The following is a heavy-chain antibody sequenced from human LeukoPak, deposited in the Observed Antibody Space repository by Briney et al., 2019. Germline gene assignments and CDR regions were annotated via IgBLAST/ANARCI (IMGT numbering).Heavy chain of an antibody. CDR1: AFTFSTYD. J-gene: IGHJ4*02. D-gene: IGHD6-19*01. Sequence: GGSLRLSCAASAFTFSTYDMHWVRQAPGKGLEWVAFIWYVGSTKYSADSVKGRFTLSRDNSKNTLYLQMNSLSAEDTAVYYCAKSQGWLYFDYWGQGTLVTVSS. CDR2: IWYVGSTK. V-gene: IGHV3-30*02. CDR3: AKSQGWLYFDY.